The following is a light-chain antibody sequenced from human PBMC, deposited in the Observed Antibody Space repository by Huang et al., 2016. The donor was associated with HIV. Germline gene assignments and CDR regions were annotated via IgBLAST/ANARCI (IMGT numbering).Light chain of an antibody. CDR2: ATS. V-gene: IGKV1-39*01. CDR1: QSITTY. Sequence: DIQMTQSPPSLSASLGERVTITCRASQSITTYLNWYRNKSGEAPELLIHATSTLQTGVPSRFSGGGSGTDFTLTITNLQPEDVASYYCQQSYNLPYTFGRGTKVDIK. J-gene: IGKJ2*01. CDR3: QQSYNLPYT.